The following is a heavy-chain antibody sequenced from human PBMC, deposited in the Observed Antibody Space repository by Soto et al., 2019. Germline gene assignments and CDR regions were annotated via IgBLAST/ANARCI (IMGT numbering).Heavy chain of an antibody. Sequence: QLQLQESGPGLVKPSETLSLTCTVSGGSISSSSYYWGWIRQPPGKGLEWIGSIYYSGSTYYNPSLKSRVTISVDTSKNQFSLKLSSVTAADTAVYYCARHSVGYDWAMVRGVGNFDYWGQGTLVTVSS. CDR2: IYYSGST. J-gene: IGHJ4*02. V-gene: IGHV4-39*01. CDR1: GGSISSSSYY. CDR3: ARHSVGYDWAMVRGVGNFDY. D-gene: IGHD3-10*01.